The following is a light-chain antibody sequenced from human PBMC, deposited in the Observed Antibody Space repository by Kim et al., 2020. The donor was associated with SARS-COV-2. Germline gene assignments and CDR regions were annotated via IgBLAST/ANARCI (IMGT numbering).Light chain of an antibody. J-gene: IGKJ5*01. CDR3: QWCHNRPPIT. Sequence: EIVMTQSPDTLSVSPGERATLSCRASQNISSDLAWYQQKPGQSPRLLIYGASTRATSVPDRFSGSGSGTEFTLTISRLKPEDLAVYYCQWCHNRPPITFGQGTRLEIK. V-gene: IGKV3-15*01. CDR2: GAS. CDR1: QNISSD.